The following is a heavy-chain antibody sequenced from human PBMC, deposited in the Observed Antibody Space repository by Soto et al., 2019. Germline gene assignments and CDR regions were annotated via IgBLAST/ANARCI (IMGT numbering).Heavy chain of an antibody. Sequence: SVKVSCKASGGTFSSYAISWVRQAPGQGLEWMGGIIPIFGTANYAQKFQGRVTITADESTSTAYMELSSLRSEDTAVYYCASPTTVTTMAYYYHYGMDVWGQGTTVTVSS. V-gene: IGHV1-69*13. CDR3: ASPTTVTTMAYYYHYGMDV. CDR2: IIPIFGTA. CDR1: GGTFSSYA. D-gene: IGHD4-17*01. J-gene: IGHJ6*02.